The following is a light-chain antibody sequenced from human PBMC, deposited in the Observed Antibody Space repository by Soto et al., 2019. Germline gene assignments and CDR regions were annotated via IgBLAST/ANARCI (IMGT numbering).Light chain of an antibody. J-gene: IGKJ1*01. CDR2: DTS. CDR3: QQCGSSPS. CDR1: QSVSSSY. V-gene: IGKV3-20*01. Sequence: EIVLPQSPGTLSLSPGEKATLSCRASQSVSSSYLAWYQQKPGQAPRLLIYDTSSRATGIPDRFSGSGSGTDFTLAISRLEPEDFAVYYCQQCGSSPSFGQGTKVDIK.